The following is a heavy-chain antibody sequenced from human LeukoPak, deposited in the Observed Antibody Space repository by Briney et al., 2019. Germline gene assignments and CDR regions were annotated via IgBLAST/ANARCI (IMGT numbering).Heavy chain of an antibody. J-gene: IGHJ6*02. D-gene: IGHD3-3*01. CDR1: GGSISSYY. CDR2: IYTSGST. Sequence: PSETLSLTCTVSGGSISSYYWSWIRQPAGKGVEWIGRIYTSGSTNYNPSLKSRVTMSVDTSKNQFSLKLSSVTAADTAVYYCARPFWSGYSYGMDVWGQGTTVTVSS. V-gene: IGHV4-4*07. CDR3: ARPFWSGYSYGMDV.